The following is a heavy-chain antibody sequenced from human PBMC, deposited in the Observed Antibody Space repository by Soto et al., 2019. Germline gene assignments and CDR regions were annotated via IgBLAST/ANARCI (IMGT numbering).Heavy chain of an antibody. CDR3: ARPGSYSSSWNYGMDV. J-gene: IGHJ6*02. V-gene: IGHV5-51*01. Sequence: PGESLKISCKGSGYSFTSYWIGWLRQMPGKGLEWMGIIYPGDSDTRYSPSFQGQVTISADKSISTAYLQWSSLKASDTAMYYCARPGSYSSSWNYGMDVWGQGTTVTVSS. CDR1: GYSFTSYW. D-gene: IGHD6-13*01. CDR2: IYPGDSDT.